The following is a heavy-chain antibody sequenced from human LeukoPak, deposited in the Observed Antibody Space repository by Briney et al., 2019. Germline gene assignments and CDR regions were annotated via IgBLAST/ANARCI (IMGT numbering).Heavy chain of an antibody. Sequence: ASVKVSCMASGYTFTNYGLIWVRQAPGQGLEWMGWISAYNGDTKYGQKFQGRVTMTTDKTTSTAHMELRNVRSDDTAVYYCARSHSGSLRAPFDYWGQGTLVTVSS. J-gene: IGHJ4*02. CDR1: GYTFTNYG. V-gene: IGHV1-18*01. D-gene: IGHD3-22*01. CDR2: ISAYNGDT. CDR3: ARSHSGSLRAPFDY.